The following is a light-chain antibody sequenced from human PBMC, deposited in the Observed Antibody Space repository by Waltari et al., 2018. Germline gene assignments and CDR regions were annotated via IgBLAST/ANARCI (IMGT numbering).Light chain of an antibody. Sequence: EIVLTQSPGTLSLSPGERATISFRASQSVSSYYLAWYQHKPGQAPRLVIYGASTRAAGIPDRFSGSGSGTDFNLTISGLEPEDFAVYYCQQYGTSPPLTFGGGTKVEIK. CDR3: QQYGTSPPLT. V-gene: IGKV3-20*01. CDR2: GAS. CDR1: QSVSSYY. J-gene: IGKJ4*01.